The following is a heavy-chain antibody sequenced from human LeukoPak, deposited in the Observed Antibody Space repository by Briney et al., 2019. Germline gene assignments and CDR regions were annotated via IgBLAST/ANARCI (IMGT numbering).Heavy chain of an antibody. J-gene: IGHJ4*02. D-gene: IGHD5-24*01. CDR1: GFTFRSYW. Sequence: TGGSLRLSCAASGFTFRSYWMSWVRQAPGKGLEWVANIKEDGSDKNYVDSVRGRFFISRDNAKNSLYLQMNSLRAEDTAVYYCARDRGDYFGYWGQGTLVTVSS. CDR3: ARDRGDYFGY. V-gene: IGHV3-7*01. CDR2: IKEDGSDK.